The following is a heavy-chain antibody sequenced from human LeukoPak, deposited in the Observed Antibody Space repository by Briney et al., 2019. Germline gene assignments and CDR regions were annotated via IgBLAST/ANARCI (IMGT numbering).Heavy chain of an antibody. J-gene: IGHJ3*01. CDR3: AREYH. Sequence: ASVKVSCKASGYTFITYDINWVRQAPGQGLEWMGWINPNSGGTNYAQKFQGRVTMTRDTSISTAYMELSRLRSDDTAVYYCAREYHWGQGTMVTVSS. CDR2: INPNSGGT. D-gene: IGHD3-22*01. CDR1: GYTFITYD. V-gene: IGHV1-2*02.